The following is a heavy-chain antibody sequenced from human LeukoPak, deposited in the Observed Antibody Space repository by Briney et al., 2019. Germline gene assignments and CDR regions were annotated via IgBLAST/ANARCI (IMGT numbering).Heavy chain of an antibody. CDR1: GFIFSTYE. CDR3: AKEAALRD. J-gene: IGHJ4*02. CDR2: ISSSGTTI. D-gene: IGHD2-15*01. V-gene: IGHV3-48*03. Sequence: PGGSLRLSCAASGFIFSTYEMNWVRQAPGKGLEWISYISSSGTTIYYADSVKGRFTISRDNAKNSLFLQMNSLRAEDTAIYYCAKEAALRDWGQGTLVIVSS.